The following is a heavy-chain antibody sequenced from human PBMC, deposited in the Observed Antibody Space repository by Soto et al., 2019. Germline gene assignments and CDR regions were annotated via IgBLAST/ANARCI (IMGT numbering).Heavy chain of an antibody. CDR3: ATGRSGSYLSVY. D-gene: IGHD1-26*01. J-gene: IGHJ4*02. CDR1: GYTLTELS. Sequence: ASVKVSCKVSGYTLTELSMHWVRQAPGKGLEWMGGFDPEDGETIYAQKFQGRVTMTEDTSTDTAYMELSSLRSEDTAVCYCATGRSGSYLSVYWGQGTLVTVSS. CDR2: FDPEDGET. V-gene: IGHV1-24*01.